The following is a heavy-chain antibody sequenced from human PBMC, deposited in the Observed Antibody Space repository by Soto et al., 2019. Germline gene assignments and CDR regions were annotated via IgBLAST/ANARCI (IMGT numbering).Heavy chain of an antibody. CDR1: GFICSSYD. CDR3: AKATAPSGGAFDI. J-gene: IGHJ3*02. D-gene: IGHD1-1*01. V-gene: IGHV3-23*01. Sequence: GGSLRLSCAASGFICSSYDMSWVRQAPGKGLEWVSTILVGGSTHYEDSVTGRFTISRDTSKNTVFLQMNSLTAGDTAVYYCAKATAPSGGAFDICGQGTMVTVSS. CDR2: ILVGGST.